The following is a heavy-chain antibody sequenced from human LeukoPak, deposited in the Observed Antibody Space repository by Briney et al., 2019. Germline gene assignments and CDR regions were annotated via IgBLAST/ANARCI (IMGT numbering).Heavy chain of an antibody. CDR1: GFTLSNRW. J-gene: IGHJ5*02. V-gene: IGHV3-7*01. CDR2: LKQGGSDK. CDR3: ARDPFDL. Sequence: GGSLRLSCEASGFTLSNRWMTWVRQTPGKGLEWVATLKQGGSDKFYVDSVRGRFTISGDNAKNSLFLEMNSLRVEDTAVYYCARDPFDLWGQGTLVTVSS.